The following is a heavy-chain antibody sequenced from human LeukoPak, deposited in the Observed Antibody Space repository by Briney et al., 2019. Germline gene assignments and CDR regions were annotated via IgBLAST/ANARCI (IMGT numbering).Heavy chain of an antibody. CDR2: ISGSGGST. CDR3: AKFTGGYFDFWRGYPY. J-gene: IGHJ4*02. D-gene: IGHD3-3*01. Sequence: GGSLRLSCAASGFTFSSYAMSWVRQAPGKGLEGGSAISGSGGSTYYADSVKGRFTISRDNSKNTLYLQMNSLRAEDTAVYYCAKFTGGYFDFWRGYPYWGQGTLVTVSS. CDR1: GFTFSSYA. V-gene: IGHV3-23*01.